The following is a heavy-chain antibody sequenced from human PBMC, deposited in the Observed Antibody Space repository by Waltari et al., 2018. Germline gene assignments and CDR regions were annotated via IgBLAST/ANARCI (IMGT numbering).Heavy chain of an antibody. V-gene: IGHV4-59*11. CDR3: ARDRRPFDP. Sequence: QVQLQESGPGLVKPSETLSLTCTVSGGSISSHYWSWIRQPLGKGLEWIGYIYYSGSTNYNPTLKSRVTISVDTSKNQVSLKLSSVTAADTAVYYCARDRRPFDPWGQGTLVTVSS. CDR1: GGSISSHY. D-gene: IGHD6-6*01. J-gene: IGHJ5*02. CDR2: IYYSGST.